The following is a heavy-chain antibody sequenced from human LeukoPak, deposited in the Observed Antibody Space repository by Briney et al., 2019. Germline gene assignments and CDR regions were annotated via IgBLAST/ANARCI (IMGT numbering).Heavy chain of an antibody. D-gene: IGHD6-19*01. CDR2: INTNTGNP. CDR1: GYTFNRYG. J-gene: IGHJ6*03. Sequence: ASVKVSCKASGYTFNRYGMNWVRQAPGQGLEWMGWINTNTGNPTYAQGFTGRFVFSLDTSVSTAYLQINSLKAEDTAVYYCARGSGWYYYYYYMDVWGKGTTVTVSS. V-gene: IGHV7-4-1*02. CDR3: ARGSGWYYYYYYMDV.